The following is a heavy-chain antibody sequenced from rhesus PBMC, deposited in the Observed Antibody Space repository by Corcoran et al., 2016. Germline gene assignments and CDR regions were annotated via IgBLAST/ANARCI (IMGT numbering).Heavy chain of an antibody. CDR1: GGSISSYY. CDR3: ARGPPDFWSGYWSVVSLDV. J-gene: IGHJ6*01. CDR2: ISGSGGRP. D-gene: IGHD3-3*01. V-gene: IGHV4-173*01. Sequence: QLQLQESGPGLVTPSETLSLTCSVSGGSISSYYWSWIRQPPGKGLEWFGRISGSGGRPDYNPSLKRRVTISTDTSKTQFSLKLSSVPAADTAVYYCARGPPDFWSGYWSVVSLDVWGQGVVVTVSS.